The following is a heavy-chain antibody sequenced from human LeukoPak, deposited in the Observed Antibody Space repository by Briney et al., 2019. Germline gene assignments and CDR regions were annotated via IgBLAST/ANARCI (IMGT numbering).Heavy chain of an antibody. CDR3: ARRTRRAAATTRDAFDI. V-gene: IGHV4-34*01. CDR1: GGSFSGYY. J-gene: IGHJ3*02. Sequence: SETLSLTCAVYGGSFSGYYWSWIRQPPGKGLEWLGEINHSGSTNYNPSLKSRVTISVDTSKNQFPLKLSSVTAADTAVYYCARRTRRAAATTRDAFDIWGQGTMVTVSS. CDR2: INHSGST. D-gene: IGHD2-15*01.